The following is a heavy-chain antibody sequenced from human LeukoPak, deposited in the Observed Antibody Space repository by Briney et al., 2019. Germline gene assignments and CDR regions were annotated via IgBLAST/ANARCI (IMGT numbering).Heavy chain of an antibody. D-gene: IGHD6-19*01. Sequence: GGSLRLSCAASGFRFGDHGMSWVRQVPGKGLEWVSGINWNGASTGYGDSVKGRFTISRDNAKNSLYLQMNSLRAEDTALYYCAGGDRNGWYFDYWGQGILVTVSS. J-gene: IGHJ4*02. CDR3: AGGDRNGWYFDY. CDR1: GFRFGDHG. CDR2: INWNGAST. V-gene: IGHV3-20*04.